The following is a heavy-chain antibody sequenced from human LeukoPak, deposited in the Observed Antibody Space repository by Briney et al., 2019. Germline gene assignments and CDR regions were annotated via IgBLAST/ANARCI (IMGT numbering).Heavy chain of an antibody. CDR1: GYTFTSYY. V-gene: IGHV1-46*01. CDR3: ARRQPLIAAAGTADPDY. D-gene: IGHD6-13*01. J-gene: IGHJ4*02. CDR2: TNPSGGST. Sequence: ASVKVSCKASGYTFTSYYMHWVRQAPGQGLEWMGITNPSGGSTSYAQKFQGRVTMTRDTSTSTVYMELSSLRSEDTAVYYCARRQPLIAAAGTADPDYWGQGTLVTVSS.